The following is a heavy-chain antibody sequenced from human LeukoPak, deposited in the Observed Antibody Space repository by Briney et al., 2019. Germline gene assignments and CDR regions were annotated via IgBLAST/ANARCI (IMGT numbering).Heavy chain of an antibody. CDR3: ARVQGGGYRTADY. D-gene: IGHD6-19*01. CDR1: GFPFNHYG. V-gene: IGHV3-23*01. CDR2: ISGTDGST. J-gene: IGHJ4*02. Sequence: GGSLTLSCAASGFPFNHYGLSCLRQAPGKGLECVSSISGTDGSTYYAESVKGRFTISRDKSKYTLFLQMNSLRGEDTAMYYCARVQGGGYRTADYWGQGTLVTVSS.